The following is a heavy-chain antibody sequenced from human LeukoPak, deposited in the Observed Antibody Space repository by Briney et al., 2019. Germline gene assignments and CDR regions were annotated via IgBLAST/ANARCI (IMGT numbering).Heavy chain of an antibody. D-gene: IGHD5-24*01. V-gene: IGHV4-4*07. CDR1: GGSISTYY. Sequence: SETLSLTCTVSGGSISTYYWSWIRQPAGKGLEWIGRINTSGSTNYNPSLKSRVTMSVDTSKNQFSLNLSSVTAADTAVYYCANTTRVAPNGRAEYFQHWGQGTLAIVSS. CDR2: INTSGST. J-gene: IGHJ1*01. CDR3: ANTTRVAPNGRAEYFQH.